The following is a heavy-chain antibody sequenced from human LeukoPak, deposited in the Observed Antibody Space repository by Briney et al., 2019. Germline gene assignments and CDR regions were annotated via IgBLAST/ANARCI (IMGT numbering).Heavy chain of an antibody. CDR1: GFTFSSYG. CDR2: IRYDGSNK. D-gene: IGHD3-10*01. Sequence: GGSLRLSCAASGFTFSSYGMHWVRQAPGKGLEWVAFIRYDGSNKYYADSVKGRFTISRDNSKNTLYLQMNSLRAEDTAVYYCAKLLWFGELSGFVDYWGQGTLVTVSS. J-gene: IGHJ4*02. V-gene: IGHV3-30*02. CDR3: AKLLWFGELSGFVDY.